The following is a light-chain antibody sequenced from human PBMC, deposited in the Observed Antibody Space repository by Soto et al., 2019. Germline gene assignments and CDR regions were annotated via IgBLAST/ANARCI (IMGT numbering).Light chain of an antibody. CDR1: SSDVGGYNY. Sequence: QSALTQPPSASGSPGQSVTISCTGTSSDVGGYNYVSWYQQHPGKAPKLMIYEVIKRPSGVPDRFSGSKSGNTASLTVSWLQGEDEADYYCSSYGGSNNLVFGGGTKLTVL. CDR2: EVI. CDR3: SSYGGSNNLV. V-gene: IGLV2-8*01. J-gene: IGLJ3*02.